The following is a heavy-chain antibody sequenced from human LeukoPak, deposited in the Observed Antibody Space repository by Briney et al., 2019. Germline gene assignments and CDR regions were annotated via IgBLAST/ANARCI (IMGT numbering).Heavy chain of an antibody. CDR1: GFTFSSYS. V-gene: IGHV3-21*01. J-gene: IGHJ4*02. D-gene: IGHD1-26*01. CDR2: ISSSSSYI. CDR3: AREGVGATYFDY. Sequence: GGSLRLSCAASGFTFSSYSMNWVRQAPGKGLELVSSISSSSSYIYYADSVKGRFTISRDNAKTSLYLQMNSMRAEDTAVYYCAREGVGATYFDYWGQGTLVTVSS.